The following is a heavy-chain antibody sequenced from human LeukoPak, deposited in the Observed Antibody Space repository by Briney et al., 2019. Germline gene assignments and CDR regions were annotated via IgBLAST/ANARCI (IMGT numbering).Heavy chain of an antibody. Sequence: RAGGSLRLSCAASGFTFSSYAMSWVRQAPGKGLEWVSAISGSGGSTYYADSVKGRFTISRDNSKNTLYLQMNSLRAEDTAVHYCAKDHVGPTMIVVAFDYWGQGTLVTVSS. CDR2: ISGSGGST. J-gene: IGHJ4*02. D-gene: IGHD3-22*01. CDR1: GFTFSSYA. CDR3: AKDHVGPTMIVVAFDY. V-gene: IGHV3-23*01.